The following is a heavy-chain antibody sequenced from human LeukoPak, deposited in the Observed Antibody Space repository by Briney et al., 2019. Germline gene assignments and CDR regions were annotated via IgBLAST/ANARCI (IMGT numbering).Heavy chain of an antibody. CDR1: GFTFSSYA. D-gene: IGHD2-2*01. Sequence: GRSLRLSCAASGFTFSSYAMHWVRQAPGKGLEWVAVISYDGSNKYYADSVKGRFTISRDNSKNTLYLQMNSLRAEDTAVYYCAKGGCSTTTCLNWFDPWGQGTLVTVSS. CDR3: AKGGCSTTTCLNWFDP. CDR2: ISYDGSNK. J-gene: IGHJ5*02. V-gene: IGHV3-30-3*01.